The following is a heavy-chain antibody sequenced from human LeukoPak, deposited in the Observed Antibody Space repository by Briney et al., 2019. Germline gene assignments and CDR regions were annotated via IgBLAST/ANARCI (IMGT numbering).Heavy chain of an antibody. J-gene: IGHJ4*02. CDR2: ISSSGSTI. Sequence: GGALGLSFAASGFPFSTYSMNWGRPAPGKGVGGGSYISSSGSTIYYADSVKGRFTISRDNAKNSLYLQMNSLRAEDTAVYYCAREQIQLWTKHFDYWGQGTLVTVSS. V-gene: IGHV3-48*04. CDR1: GFPFSTYS. D-gene: IGHD5-18*01. CDR3: AREQIQLWTKHFDY.